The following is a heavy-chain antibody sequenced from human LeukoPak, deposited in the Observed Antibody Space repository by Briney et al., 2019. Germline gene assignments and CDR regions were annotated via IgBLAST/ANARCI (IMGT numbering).Heavy chain of an antibody. V-gene: IGHV5-51*01. CDR1: GYSFTSYW. J-gene: IGHJ6*02. CDR3: ARRVAVAGTGTYYGMDV. CDR2: IYPGDSDT. D-gene: IGHD6-19*01. Sequence: GESLKISCKGSGYSFTSYWIGWVRQMPGKGLEWMGIIYPGDSDTRHSPSFQGQVTISADKSISTAYLQWSSLKASDTAMYYCARRVAVAGTGTYYGMDVWGQGTTVTVSS.